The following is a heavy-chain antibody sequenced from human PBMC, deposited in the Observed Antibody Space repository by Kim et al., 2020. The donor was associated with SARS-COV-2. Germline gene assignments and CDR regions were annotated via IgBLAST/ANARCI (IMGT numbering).Heavy chain of an antibody. J-gene: IGHJ3*02. D-gene: IGHD1-26*01. CDR3: AREGWVSPRALDAFDI. CDR1: GFTFSDHY. V-gene: IGHV3-11*05. Sequence: GGSLRLSCAASGFTFSDHYMSWIRQAPGKGLEWVSCISSGTSSNRDYADSVKGRFTISRDNAKNSLYLQMNSLRAEDTAVYYCAREGWVSPRALDAFDIWGQGTMVTVSS. CDR2: ISSGTSSNR.